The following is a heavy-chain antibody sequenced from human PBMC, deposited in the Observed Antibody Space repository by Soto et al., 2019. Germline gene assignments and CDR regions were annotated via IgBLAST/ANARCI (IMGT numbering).Heavy chain of an antibody. Sequence: GGSLRLSCAASGFTFSNAWMNWVRQAPGKGLEWVGRIKSKTDGGTTDYAAPVKGRFTISRDDSKNTLYLQMNSLKTEDTAVYYCTPYYDFWSVPYGGNWFDPWGQGTLVTVSS. CDR1: GFTFSNAW. V-gene: IGHV3-15*07. D-gene: IGHD3-3*01. CDR3: TPYYDFWSVPYGGNWFDP. CDR2: IKSKTDGGTT. J-gene: IGHJ5*02.